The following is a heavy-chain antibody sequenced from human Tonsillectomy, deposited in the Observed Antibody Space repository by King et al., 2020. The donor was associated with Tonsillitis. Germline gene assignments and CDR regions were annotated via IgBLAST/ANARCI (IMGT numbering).Heavy chain of an antibody. CDR3: ARDRGAFDI. Sequence: VQLVESGGGLVQPGGSLRLSCAVSGFTLSSYWMTWVRQAPGKGLERVANIKQDGSEKYYVDSVKGRFTISRDNAKNSLYLQINSLRAEDTAVYYCARDRGAFDIWGQGTMVTVSS. D-gene: IGHD3-10*01. J-gene: IGHJ3*02. V-gene: IGHV3-7*03. CDR1: GFTLSSYW. CDR2: IKQDGSEK.